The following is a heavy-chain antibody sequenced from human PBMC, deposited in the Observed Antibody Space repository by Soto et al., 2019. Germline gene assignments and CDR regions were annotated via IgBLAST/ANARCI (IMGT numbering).Heavy chain of an antibody. CDR1: GGSFSGYY. D-gene: IGHD3-16*01. CDR3: ARNGGSDWYFDL. Sequence: SETLSLTCAVYGGSFSGYYWSWIHQPPGKGLEWIGEINHSGSTTYNPSLKSRVTISEDTPKNQFSLNLSSVTAADTAVYYCARNGGSDWYFDLWGRGTLVTVSS. J-gene: IGHJ2*01. V-gene: IGHV4-34*01. CDR2: INHSGST.